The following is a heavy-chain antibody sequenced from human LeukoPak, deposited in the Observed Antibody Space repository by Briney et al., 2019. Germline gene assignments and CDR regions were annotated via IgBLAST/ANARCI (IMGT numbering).Heavy chain of an antibody. CDR1: GYTFTSYY. CDR2: INPRGGST. V-gene: IGHV1-46*01. Sequence: ASVKVSCKASGYTFTSYYMHWVRQAPGQGLEWMGIINPRGGSTSYAQKFQGRVTMTRDTSTSTVYMELSSLRSEDTAVYYCARVTGRGLDYVWGSSNDAFDIWGQGTMVTVSS. J-gene: IGHJ3*02. D-gene: IGHD3-16*01. CDR3: ARVTGRGLDYVWGSSNDAFDI.